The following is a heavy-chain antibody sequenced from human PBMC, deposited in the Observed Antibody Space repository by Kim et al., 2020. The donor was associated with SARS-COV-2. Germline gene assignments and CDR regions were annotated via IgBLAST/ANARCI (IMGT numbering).Heavy chain of an antibody. Sequence: GGSLRLSCAASGFTFSSYSMNWVRQAPGKGLEWVSSISSSSSYIYYADSVKGRFTISRDNAKNSLYLQMNSLRAEDTAVYYCARLMVRGVIIYYGMDVWGQGTTVTVSS. J-gene: IGHJ6*02. CDR3: ARLMVRGVIIYYGMDV. CDR2: ISSSSSYI. CDR1: GFTFSSYS. D-gene: IGHD3-10*01. V-gene: IGHV3-21*01.